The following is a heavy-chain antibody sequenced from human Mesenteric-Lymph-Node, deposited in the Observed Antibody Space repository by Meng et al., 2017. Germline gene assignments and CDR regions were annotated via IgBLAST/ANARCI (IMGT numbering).Heavy chain of an antibody. Sequence: GSSLKISCAASGFTFSSYAMHWVRQAPGKGLEWVSSISSNSSYIYYADSVKGRFTISRDNAKNSLYLQMNSLRAEDTAVYYCAGDKGEYYYDSSGYYDYWGQGTLVTVSS. J-gene: IGHJ4*02. CDR2: ISSNSSYI. D-gene: IGHD3-22*01. CDR3: AGDKGEYYYDSSGYYDY. CDR1: GFTFSSYA. V-gene: IGHV3-21*01.